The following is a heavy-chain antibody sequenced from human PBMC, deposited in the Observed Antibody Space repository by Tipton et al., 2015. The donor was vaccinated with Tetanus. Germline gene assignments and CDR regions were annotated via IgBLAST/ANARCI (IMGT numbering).Heavy chain of an antibody. CDR1: GFTFSTSW. V-gene: IGHV3-7*04. Sequence: SLRLSCAASGFTFSTSWMTWVRQAPGKGLEWVANINQDESETYYVDSVKGRFTISRDNAKNSLYLQMTSLRDEDTAVYYCARGSGAMDSWGQGTLVTVSS. J-gene: IGHJ4*02. D-gene: IGHD7-27*01. CDR3: ARGSGAMDS. CDR2: INQDESET.